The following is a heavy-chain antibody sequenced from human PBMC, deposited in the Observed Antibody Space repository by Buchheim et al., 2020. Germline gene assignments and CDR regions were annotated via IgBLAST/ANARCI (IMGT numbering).Heavy chain of an antibody. CDR2: IYYSGST. CDR1: GGSISSGGHH. J-gene: IGHJ4*02. V-gene: IGHV4-31*03. D-gene: IGHD3-22*01. CDR3: AREGDSSGYYATDY. Sequence: QVQLQESGPGLVKPSQTLSLTCTVSGGSISSGGHHWSWIRQHPGKGLEWIGYIYYSGSTYYHPPLKSRVTISVDTSQSQFSLRLSSVTAADTAVYYCAREGDSSGYYATDYWGQGTL.